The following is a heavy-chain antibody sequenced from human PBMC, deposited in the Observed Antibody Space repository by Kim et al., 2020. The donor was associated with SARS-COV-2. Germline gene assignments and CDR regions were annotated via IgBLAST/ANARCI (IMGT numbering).Heavy chain of an antibody. J-gene: IGHJ4*02. CDR3: ARDRVVVVPAAPGDRVATSYYFDY. Sequence: SETLSLTCTVSGGSISSGDYYWSWIRQPPGKGLEWIGYIYYSGSTYYNPSLKSRVTISVDTSKNQFSLKLSSVTAADTAVYYCARDRVVVVPAAPGDRVATSYYFDYWGQGTLVTVSS. CDR2: IYYSGST. V-gene: IGHV4-30-4*01. D-gene: IGHD2-2*01. CDR1: GGSISSGDYY.